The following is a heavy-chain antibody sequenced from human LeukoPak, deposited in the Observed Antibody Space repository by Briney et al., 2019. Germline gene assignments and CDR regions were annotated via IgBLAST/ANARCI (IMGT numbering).Heavy chain of an antibody. CDR3: ARLHPGVSVPGWWPY. CDR2: IIPILGIA. V-gene: IGHV1-69*04. D-gene: IGHD2-15*01. CDR1: GGTFSSYA. J-gene: IGHJ4*02. Sequence: SVKVSCKASGGTFSSYAISWVRQAPGQGLEWMGRIIPILGIANYAQKFQGRVTITADKSTSTAYMELSSLRSEDTAVYYCARLHPGVSVPGWWPYWGQGTLVTVSS.